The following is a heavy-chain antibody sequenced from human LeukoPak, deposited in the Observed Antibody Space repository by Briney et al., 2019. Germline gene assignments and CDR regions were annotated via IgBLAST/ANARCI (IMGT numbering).Heavy chain of an antibody. J-gene: IGHJ4*02. Sequence: PSETLSLTCAVSGGSISSSNWWSWVRRPPGKGLDWIGEIYHSGSTNYNPSLKSRVTISVDKSKNQFSLKLSSVTAADTAVYYCARSPDDYGDYVRDYWGQGTLVTVSS. CDR2: IYHSGST. V-gene: IGHV4-4*02. CDR1: GGSISSSNW. CDR3: ARSPDDYGDYVRDY. D-gene: IGHD4-17*01.